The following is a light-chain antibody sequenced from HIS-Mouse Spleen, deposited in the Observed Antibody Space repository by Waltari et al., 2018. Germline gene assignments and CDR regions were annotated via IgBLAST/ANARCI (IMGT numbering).Light chain of an antibody. J-gene: IGKJ1*01. CDR2: WAS. CDR1: PSVLYSSTNKNY. V-gene: IGKV4-1*01. Sequence: DIVMTQSPDSLAVSLGERAPINCKSRPSVLYSSTNKNYLAWYQQKPGQPPKLLISWASTRESGVPDRFSGSGSGTDFTLTISSLQAEDVAVYYCQQYYSTPPTFGQGTKVEIK. CDR3: QQYYSTPPT.